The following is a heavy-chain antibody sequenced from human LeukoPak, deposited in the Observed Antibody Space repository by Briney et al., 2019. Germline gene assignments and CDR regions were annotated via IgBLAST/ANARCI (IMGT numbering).Heavy chain of an antibody. Sequence: QPGGSLRLSCVASGFTVSSNYMSWVRQAPGKGLEWVSVIYSGGSTYYADSVKGRFTISRDNSKNTLYLQMNSLRAEDTAVFYCVRRGPNNSGLDYWGQGTLVTVSS. J-gene: IGHJ4*02. V-gene: IGHV3-53*01. CDR2: IYSGGST. CDR3: VRRGPNNSGLDY. D-gene: IGHD5-12*01. CDR1: GFTVSSNY.